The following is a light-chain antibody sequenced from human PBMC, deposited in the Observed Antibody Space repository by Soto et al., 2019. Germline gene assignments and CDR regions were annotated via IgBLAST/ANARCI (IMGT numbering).Light chain of an antibody. Sequence: DIVMTQSPDSLAVSLGERATINCKSSQSVLYSSNNKNYLAWYQQKPGQPPKLLIYWASTRESGVPDRFSGSGSGTDFTLTISSLQAEDVAVYYCQHHYSIPRTFGHWTKVDIK. V-gene: IGKV4-1*01. CDR3: QHHYSIPRT. CDR1: QSVLYSSNNKNY. J-gene: IGKJ1*01. CDR2: WAS.